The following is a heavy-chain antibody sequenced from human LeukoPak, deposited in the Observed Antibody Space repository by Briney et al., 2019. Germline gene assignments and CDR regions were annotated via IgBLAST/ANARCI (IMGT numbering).Heavy chain of an antibody. J-gene: IGHJ5*02. D-gene: IGHD6-25*01. CDR3: AKETASFDP. V-gene: IGHV3-74*01. CDR2: ITPDGSGT. Sequence: GGSLRLSCAASGFTFSSYWMHWVRQAPGKGLVWVARITPDGSGTNYADSVKGRFTISRDNSKNTLYLQMNSLRAEDTAVYYCAKETASFDPWGQGTLVTVSS. CDR1: GFTFSSYW.